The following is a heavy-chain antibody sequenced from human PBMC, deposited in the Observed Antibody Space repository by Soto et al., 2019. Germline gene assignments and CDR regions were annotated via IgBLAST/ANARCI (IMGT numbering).Heavy chain of an antibody. D-gene: IGHD3-3*01. J-gene: IGHJ5*02. Sequence: PSETLSLTCTVSGGSISSGDYYWSWIRQPPGKGLEWIGYIYYSGSTYYNPSLKSRVTISVDTSKNQFSLKLSSVTAADTAVYYCASQAAYYDFRYNWSDPWGQGTLVTVSS. V-gene: IGHV4-30-4*01. CDR2: IYYSGST. CDR1: GGSISSGDYY. CDR3: ASQAAYYDFRYNWSDP.